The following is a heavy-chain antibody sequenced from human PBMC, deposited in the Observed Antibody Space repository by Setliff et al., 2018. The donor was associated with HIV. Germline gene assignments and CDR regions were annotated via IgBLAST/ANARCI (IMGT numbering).Heavy chain of an antibody. D-gene: IGHD3-10*01. Sequence: ASVKVSCKASGYTFTTYDIHWVRQAPGQGLQWMGWVNPNSGGTNSAQEFQGRVTMTRDTSISTAYMELTWLKPDDTAVYYCARDAGAPGRGNPLDYWGQGTLVTVSS. CDR2: VNPNSGGT. CDR3: ARDAGAPGRGNPLDY. V-gene: IGHV1-2*02. CDR1: GYTFTTYD. J-gene: IGHJ4*02.